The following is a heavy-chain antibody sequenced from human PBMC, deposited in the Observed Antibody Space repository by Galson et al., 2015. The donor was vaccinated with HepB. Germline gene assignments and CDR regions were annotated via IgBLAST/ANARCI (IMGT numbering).Heavy chain of an antibody. Sequence: SLRLSCAASRFTFSRYAMTWVRQAPGKGLEWVSSISGSGGSTYYADSVKGRFTISRDNSNNTLYLQMNSLRAEDTAVYYCAKGATFGVVINYHYYYGMDVWGQGTTVTVSS. CDR2: ISGSGGST. D-gene: IGHD3-3*01. J-gene: IGHJ6*02. V-gene: IGHV3-23*01. CDR3: AKGATFGVVINYHYYYGMDV. CDR1: RFTFSRYA.